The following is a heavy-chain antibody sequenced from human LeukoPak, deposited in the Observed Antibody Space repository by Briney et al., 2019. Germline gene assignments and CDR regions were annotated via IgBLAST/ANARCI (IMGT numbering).Heavy chain of an antibody. CDR1: GFTVSSNY. CDR3: ARVLGYYAYYFDY. CDR2: IYSGGST. Sequence: GGSLRLSCAASGFTVSSNYMSWVRQAPGKGLEWVSVIYSGGSTYYADSVKGRFTISRDNSKNTLYLQMNSLRAEDTAVYYCARVLGYYAYYFDYWGQGTLVTVSS. V-gene: IGHV3-53*01. J-gene: IGHJ4*02. D-gene: IGHD3-10*01.